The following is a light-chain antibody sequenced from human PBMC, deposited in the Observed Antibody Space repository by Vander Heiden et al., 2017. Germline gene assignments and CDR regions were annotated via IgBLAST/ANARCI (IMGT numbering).Light chain of an antibody. Sequence: SALTHPASVSGSPGQSITLSCTGTSSDVGGYTYVSWYQQHPAKAPKLMIYDVSNRPSGVSNRFSGSKSGNTASLTISGLQAEDEADYYCSSYTSSSTLYVVFGGGTKLTVL. CDR3: SSYTSSSTLYVV. CDR2: DVS. V-gene: IGLV2-14*01. CDR1: SSDVGGYTY. J-gene: IGLJ2*01.